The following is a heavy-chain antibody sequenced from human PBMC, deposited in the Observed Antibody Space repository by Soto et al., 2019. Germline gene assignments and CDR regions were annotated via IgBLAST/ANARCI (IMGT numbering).Heavy chain of an antibody. V-gene: IGHV3-23*04. Sequence: EVQLVDSGGGLVQPGGSLRLSCAASGFIXXXYVMSWVRQAPGKGLEWVSSISDSGGTSYYADSVKGRFTISRDNSKNTLYLQMNSLRAEDTAIYYCAKRPRALLTFDYWGQGTLVTVSS. CDR1: GFIXXXYV. CDR2: ISDSGGTS. D-gene: IGHD1-26*01. J-gene: IGHJ4*02. CDR3: AKRPRALLTFDY.